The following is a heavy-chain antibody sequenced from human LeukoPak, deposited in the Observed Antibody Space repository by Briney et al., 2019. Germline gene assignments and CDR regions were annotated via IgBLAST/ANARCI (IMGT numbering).Heavy chain of an antibody. Sequence: GGSLRLSCAASGFTLSRYSMNWVRQAPGKGLEWVSSISSSSSYIYYADSVKGRFTISRDNAKNSLYLQMNSLRAEDTAVYYCAREGVGIEVAGKASYLDYWGQGTLVTVSS. V-gene: IGHV3-21*01. CDR3: AREGVGIEVAGKASYLDY. D-gene: IGHD6-19*01. CDR2: ISSSSSYI. CDR1: GFTLSRYS. J-gene: IGHJ4*02.